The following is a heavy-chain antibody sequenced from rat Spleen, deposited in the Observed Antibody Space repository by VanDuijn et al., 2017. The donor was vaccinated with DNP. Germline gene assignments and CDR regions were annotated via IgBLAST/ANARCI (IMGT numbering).Heavy chain of an antibody. J-gene: IGHJ3*01. V-gene: IGHV5S23*01. CDR2: ITYDGGDT. D-gene: IGHD1-10*01. CDR1: GFTFSDYY. Sequence: EVQLVESGGGLVQPGRSLKLPCAASGFTFSDYYMAWVRQAPTKGLEWVAYITYDGGDTYYRDSVRGRFTISRDNAQGTLYLQMNSLRSEDMATYYCARPYYSNYGGFAYWGQGTLVTVSS. CDR3: ARPYYSNYGGFAY.